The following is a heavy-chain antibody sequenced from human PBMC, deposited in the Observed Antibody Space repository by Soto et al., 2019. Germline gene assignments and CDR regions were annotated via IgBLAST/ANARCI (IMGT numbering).Heavy chain of an antibody. V-gene: IGHV3-23*01. CDR2: ISGSGGGT. CDR1: GFTFSSYA. CDR3: AKDLDIVVVVAATQIFVY. J-gene: IGHJ4*02. Sequence: GGSLRISCAASGFTFSSYAMSWVLQAPGKGQEWVSAISGSGGGTYYADSVKGRFTISRDNSKNTLYLQMNSLRAEDTAVYYSAKDLDIVVVVAATQIFVYWGQGTLVTGSS. D-gene: IGHD2-15*01.